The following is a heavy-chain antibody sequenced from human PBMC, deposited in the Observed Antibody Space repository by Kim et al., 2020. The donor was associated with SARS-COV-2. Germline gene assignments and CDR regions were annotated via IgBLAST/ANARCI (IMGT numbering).Heavy chain of an antibody. CDR1: GYTFTSYN. Sequence: ASVKVSCKTSGYTFTSYNMHWVRQAPGQGVEWMGIINPSGGSTSYAQKFQGRVIMTRDTSTSTVYMELSSLRSEDTAVYYCARGVYGSGSEGGFGMDVWGQGTTVTVSS. CDR2: INPSGGST. D-gene: IGHD3-10*01. CDR3: ARGVYGSGSEGGFGMDV. J-gene: IGHJ6*02. V-gene: IGHV1-46*01.